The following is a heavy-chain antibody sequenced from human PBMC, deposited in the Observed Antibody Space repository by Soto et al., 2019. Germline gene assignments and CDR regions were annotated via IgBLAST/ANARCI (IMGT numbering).Heavy chain of an antibody. D-gene: IGHD6-13*01. Sequence: GGSLRLSCAASGITFSANAMSWVRQAPGKGLEWVSDISGSGGSTYYADSVKGRFTISKDNSKNTLYLQMNSLRAEDTAVYYCAKGLRISAAGPYYSYGMDVWGQGTTVTVSS. CDR1: GITFSANA. CDR3: AKGLRISAAGPYYSYGMDV. V-gene: IGHV3-23*01. J-gene: IGHJ6*02. CDR2: ISGSGGST.